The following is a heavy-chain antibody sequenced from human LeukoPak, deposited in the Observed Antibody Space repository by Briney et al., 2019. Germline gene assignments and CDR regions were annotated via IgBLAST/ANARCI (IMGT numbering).Heavy chain of an antibody. CDR1: GGSISSSSYY. Sequence: SETLSLTRTVSGGSISSSSYYWGWIRQPPGKGLEWIGSIYYSGSTYYNPSLKSRVTISVDTSKNQFSLKLSSVTAADTAVYYCARVSDSSLIDYWGQGTLVTVSS. CDR3: ARVSDSSLIDY. V-gene: IGHV4-39*07. CDR2: IYYSGST. J-gene: IGHJ4*02. D-gene: IGHD3-22*01.